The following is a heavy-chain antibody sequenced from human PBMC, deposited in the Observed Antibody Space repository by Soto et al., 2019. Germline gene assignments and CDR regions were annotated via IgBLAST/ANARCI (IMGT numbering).Heavy chain of an antibody. V-gene: IGHV1-3*01. Sequence: ASVKVSCKASGYTFTSYAMHWVRQAPGQRLEWMGRIIAVLGIAKYSQKFQGRVTLTADKSTSTAYMELSSLRSEDTAVYYCARDGCGGDCYPPEYFQHWGQGTLVTVSS. CDR1: GYTFTSYA. D-gene: IGHD2-21*02. J-gene: IGHJ1*01. CDR2: IIAVLGIA. CDR3: ARDGCGGDCYPPEYFQH.